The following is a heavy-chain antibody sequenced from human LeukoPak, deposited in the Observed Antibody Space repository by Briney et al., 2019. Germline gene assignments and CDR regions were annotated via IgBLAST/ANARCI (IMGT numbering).Heavy chain of an antibody. Sequence: GASVKVSCKASGYTFTGYYMHWVRQAPGQGLEWMGWISAYNGNTNYAQKLQGRVTMTTDTSTSTAYMELRSLRSDDTAVYYCARDSLIAARTFDIWGQGTMVTVSS. CDR3: ARDSLIAARTFDI. CDR1: GYTFTGYY. CDR2: ISAYNGNT. V-gene: IGHV1-18*04. J-gene: IGHJ3*02. D-gene: IGHD6-6*01.